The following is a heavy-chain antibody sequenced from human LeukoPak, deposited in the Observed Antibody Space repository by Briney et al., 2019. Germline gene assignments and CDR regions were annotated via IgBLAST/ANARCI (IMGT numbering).Heavy chain of an antibody. V-gene: IGHV3-21*04. J-gene: IGHJ6*03. CDR3: AKDESPGHGSYGIYYYYMDV. CDR1: GFTFSSYT. CDR2: IRHYSRYI. Sequence: GGSLRLSCAASGFTFSSYTMNWVRQAPGKGLEWVASIRHYSRYIYYADSVKGRFTISRDNAKNSLYLQMNSLRPEDTALYYCAKDESPGHGSYGIYYYYMDVWGNGTTVTVSS. D-gene: IGHD3-10*01.